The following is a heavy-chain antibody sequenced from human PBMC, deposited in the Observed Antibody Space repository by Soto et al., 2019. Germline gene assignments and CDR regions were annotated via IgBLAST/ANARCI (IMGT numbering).Heavy chain of an antibody. Sequence: QVQLVESGGGVVQPGRSLRLSCAASGFTFSSYGMHWVRQAPGKGLEWVAVIWYDGSNKYYADSVKGRFTISRDNSKNTLYLQMNSLRAEDTAVYYCARDGIFEYYYYGMDVWGQGTTVTVSS. CDR3: ARDGIFEYYYYGMDV. J-gene: IGHJ6*02. CDR2: IWYDGSNK. D-gene: IGHD3-3*01. V-gene: IGHV3-33*01. CDR1: GFTFSSYG.